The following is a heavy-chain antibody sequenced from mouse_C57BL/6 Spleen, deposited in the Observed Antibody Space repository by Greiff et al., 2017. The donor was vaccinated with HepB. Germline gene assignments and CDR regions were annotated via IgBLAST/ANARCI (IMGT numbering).Heavy chain of an antibody. Sequence: VQLQESGPELVKPGASVKLSCKASGYTFTSYDINWVKQRPGQGLEWIGWIYPRDGSTKYNEKFKGKATLTVDTSSSTAYMELHSLTSEDSAVYVCARSWGGSSPFWYFDVWGTGTTVTVSS. CDR2: IYPRDGST. CDR1: GYTFTSYD. V-gene: IGHV1-85*01. J-gene: IGHJ1*03. CDR3: ARSWGGSSPFWYFDV. D-gene: IGHD1-1*01.